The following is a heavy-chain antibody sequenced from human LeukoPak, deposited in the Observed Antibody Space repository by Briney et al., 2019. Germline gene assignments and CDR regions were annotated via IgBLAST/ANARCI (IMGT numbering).Heavy chain of an antibody. V-gene: IGHV1-46*01. Sequence: ASVKVSCKASGYTFTSYYVHWVRQAPGQGLEWVGIINPSGGSRTYAQKFQGRVTMTRDTSTSTVYMELSSLRSEDTAVYYCATGRSPETGKNTYYGMDVWGQGTTVTVSS. CDR2: INPSGGSR. CDR3: ATGRSPETGKNTYYGMDV. CDR1: GYTFTSYY. J-gene: IGHJ6*02. D-gene: IGHD1-1*01.